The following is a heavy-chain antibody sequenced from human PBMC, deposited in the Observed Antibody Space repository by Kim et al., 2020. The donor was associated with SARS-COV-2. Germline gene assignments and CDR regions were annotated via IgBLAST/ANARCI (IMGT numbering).Heavy chain of an antibody. CDR2: IYHSGST. Sequence: SETLSLTCTVSGYSISSGYYWGWIRQPPGKGLEWIGSIYHSGSTYYNPSLKSRVTISVDTSKNQFSLKLSSVTAADTAVYYCARDGTWYYDFWSGYYHKPYGMDVWGQGTTVTVSS. V-gene: IGHV4-38-2*02. D-gene: IGHD3-3*01. J-gene: IGHJ6*02. CDR1: GYSISSGYY. CDR3: ARDGTWYYDFWSGYYHKPYGMDV.